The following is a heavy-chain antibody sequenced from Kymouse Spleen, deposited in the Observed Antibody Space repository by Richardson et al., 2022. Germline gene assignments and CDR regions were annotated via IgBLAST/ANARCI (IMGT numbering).Heavy chain of an antibody. J-gene: IGHJ6*02. V-gene: IGHV3-33*01. D-gene: IGHD5-12*01. Sequence: QVQLVESGGGVVQPGRSLRLSCAASGFTFSSYGMHWVRQAPGKGLEWVAVIWYDGSNKYYADSVKGRFTISRDNSKNTLYLQMNSLRAEDTAVYYCAREPVDIVATSYYYYYGMDVWGQGTTVTVSS. CDR1: GFTFSSYG. CDR3: AREPVDIVATSYYYYYGMDV. CDR2: IWYDGSNK.